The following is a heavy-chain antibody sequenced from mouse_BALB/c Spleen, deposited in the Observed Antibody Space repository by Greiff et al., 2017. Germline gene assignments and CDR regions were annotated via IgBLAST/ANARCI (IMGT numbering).Heavy chain of an antibody. CDR3: ARDRSRHAMDY. J-gene: IGHJ4*01. V-gene: IGHV2-9*02. CDR2: IWAGGST. D-gene: IGHD6-1*01. Sequence: QVQLKESGPGLVAPSQSLSITCTVSGFSLTSYGVHWVRQPPGKGLEWLGVIWAGGSTNYNSALMSRLSISKDNSKSQVFLKMNSLQTDDTAMYYCARDRSRHAMDYWGQGTSVTVSS. CDR1: GFSLTSYG.